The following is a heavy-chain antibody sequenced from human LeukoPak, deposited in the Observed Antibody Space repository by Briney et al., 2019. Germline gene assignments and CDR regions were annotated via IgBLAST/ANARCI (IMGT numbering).Heavy chain of an antibody. CDR3: SVRGVVEDTWFDP. V-gene: IGHV3-23*01. Sequence: QPGGSLRLSYAASGYTFSSYAMSWVRQAPGKGLEWVSAISGSTGSTYYADSVKGRFTVSRDNSKNTLYLQMNSLRAEDTAVYYCSVRGVVEDTWFDPWGQGTLVTVSS. CDR1: GYTFSSYA. D-gene: IGHD3-10*01. J-gene: IGHJ5*02. CDR2: ISGSTGST.